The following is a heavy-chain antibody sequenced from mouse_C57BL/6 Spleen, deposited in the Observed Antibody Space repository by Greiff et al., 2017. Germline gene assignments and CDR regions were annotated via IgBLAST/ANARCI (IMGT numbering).Heavy chain of an antibody. CDR1: GYTFTSYT. Sequence: VQLQQSGAELARPGASVKMSCKASGYTFTSYTMHWVKQRPGQGLEWIGYINPSSGYTKYNQKFKDKATLTADKSSSTAYMQLSRLTSEDSAVYYCARNYGSSYGYFDVWGTGTTVTVSS. CDR2: INPSSGYT. J-gene: IGHJ1*03. CDR3: ARNYGSSYGYFDV. V-gene: IGHV1-4*01. D-gene: IGHD1-1*01.